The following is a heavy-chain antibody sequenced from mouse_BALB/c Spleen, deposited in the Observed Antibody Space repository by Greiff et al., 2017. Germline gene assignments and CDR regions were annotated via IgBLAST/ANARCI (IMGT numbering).Heavy chain of an antibody. CDR1: GYTFTSYW. D-gene: IGHD1-1*01. CDR3: ARPYYYGSRYWYFDV. CDR2: INPSNGST. J-gene: IGHJ1*01. Sequence: QVQLQQPGAELVKPGASVKLSCKASGYTFTSYWMHWVKQRPGQGLEWIGEINPSNGSTNYNEKFKSKATLTVDKSSSTAYMQLSSLTSEDSAVYYCARPYYYGSRYWYFDVWGAGTTVTVSS. V-gene: IGHV1S81*02.